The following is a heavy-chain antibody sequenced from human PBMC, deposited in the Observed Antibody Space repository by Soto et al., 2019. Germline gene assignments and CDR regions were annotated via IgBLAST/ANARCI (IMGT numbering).Heavy chain of an antibody. J-gene: IGHJ4*02. CDR2: IYHAGST. D-gene: IGHD1-26*01. V-gene: IGHV4-4*02. Sequence: QVQLQESGPRLVKPSGTLSLTCTVSGGSITNSNWWSWVRLPPAKGLEWIGDIYHAGSTKYNPSLERRVTISVDTSNNQFALTLTSVTAADTAXXXCARGPPIVGNTTPLDSWGQGTLVTVSS. CDR3: ARGPPIVGNTTPLDS. CDR1: GGSITNSNW.